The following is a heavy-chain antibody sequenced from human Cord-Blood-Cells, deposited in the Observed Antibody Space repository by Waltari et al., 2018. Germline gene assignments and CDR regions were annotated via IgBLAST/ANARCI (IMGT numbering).Heavy chain of an antibody. CDR2: IYYSGST. CDR3: ARARYCSGGSCYNWFDP. D-gene: IGHD2-15*01. J-gene: IGHJ5*02. CDR1: GGSISSYS. V-gene: IGHV4-59*01. Sequence: QVQLQESGPGLVKPSETLSLTCTVSGGSISSYSWSWIRPPPGKGLEWIGYIYYSGSTNYNPSLKSRVTISVDTSKNQFSLKLSSVTAADTAVYYCARARYCSGGSCYNWFDPWGQGTLVTVSS.